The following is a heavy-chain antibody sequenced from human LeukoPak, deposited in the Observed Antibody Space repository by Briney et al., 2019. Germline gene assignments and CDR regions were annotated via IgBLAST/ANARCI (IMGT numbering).Heavy chain of an antibody. CDR2: ISAYNGNT. CDR1: GYTFTSYG. Sequence: ASVKVSCKASGYTFTSYGISWVRQAPGQGLEWMGWISAYNGNTNYAQKLQGRVTMTTDTSTSTAYMELRSLRSEDTAVYYCASHCSGGSCYSGYYYGMDVWGQGTTVTVSS. V-gene: IGHV1-18*01. CDR3: ASHCSGGSCYSGYYYGMDV. J-gene: IGHJ6*02. D-gene: IGHD2-15*01.